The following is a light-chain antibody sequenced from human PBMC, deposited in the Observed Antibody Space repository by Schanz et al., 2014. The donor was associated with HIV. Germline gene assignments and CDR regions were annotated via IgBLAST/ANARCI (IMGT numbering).Light chain of an antibody. J-gene: IGKJ3*01. CDR1: QSISGR. CDR2: KAS. Sequence: DIQLTQSPSTLSASVGDRITITCRASQSISGRLAWYQQKPGKAPNLLISKASALGGGVPSRFSGSGSGTDFTLTISSLQPEDFATYYCQQSYSAPFTFGPGTKVDFK. V-gene: IGKV1-5*03. CDR3: QQSYSAPFT.